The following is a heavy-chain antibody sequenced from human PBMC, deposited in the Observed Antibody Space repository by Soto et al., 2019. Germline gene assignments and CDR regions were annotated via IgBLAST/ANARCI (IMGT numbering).Heavy chain of an antibody. CDR1: GFTVSSNY. D-gene: IGHD4-17*01. V-gene: IGHV3-66*01. Sequence: EVQLVESGGGLVQPGGSLRLSCAASGFTVSSNYMSWVRQAPGKGLEWVSVIYSGGSTYYADSVKGRFTISRDNSKNTLYLQMNSLRAEDTAVYYCAREGIFRLRGKPQYYFDYWGQGTLVTVSS. CDR3: AREGIFRLRGKPQYYFDY. CDR2: IYSGGST. J-gene: IGHJ4*02.